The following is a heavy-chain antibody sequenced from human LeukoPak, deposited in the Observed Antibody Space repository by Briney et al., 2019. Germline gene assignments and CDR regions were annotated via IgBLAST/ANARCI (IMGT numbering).Heavy chain of an antibody. Sequence: GGSLRLSCAASGFTFSSYAMSWVRQAPGKGLEWVSAISGSGGSTYYADSVKGRFTISRDNSKNTLYLQMNSLRAEDTAVYYCAXFFEYYYDSSGYSGAXDIXGQGXXVTVX. CDR1: GFTFSSYA. D-gene: IGHD3-22*01. CDR2: ISGSGGST. CDR3: AXFFEYYYDSSGYSGAXDI. J-gene: IGHJ3*02. V-gene: IGHV3-23*01.